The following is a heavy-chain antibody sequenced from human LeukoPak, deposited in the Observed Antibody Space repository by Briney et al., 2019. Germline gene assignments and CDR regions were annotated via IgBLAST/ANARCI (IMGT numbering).Heavy chain of an antibody. D-gene: IGHD4-17*01. V-gene: IGHV1-18*01. CDR2: ISAYNGNT. Sequence: ASVKVSCKASGYTFTSYGISWVRQAPGQGLEWMGWISAYNGNTNYAQKLQGRVTMTTDTSTSTAYMELRSLRSDDTAVYYCARDRGYYGEQGEYYFDYWGQGTLVTVSS. J-gene: IGHJ4*02. CDR3: ARDRGYYGEQGEYYFDY. CDR1: GYTFTSYG.